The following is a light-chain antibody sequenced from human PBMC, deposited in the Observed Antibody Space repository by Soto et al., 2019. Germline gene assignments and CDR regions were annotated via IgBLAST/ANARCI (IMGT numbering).Light chain of an antibody. CDR2: HAS. CDR1: EGISNW. CDR3: QQYNTYPT. J-gene: IGKJ1*01. V-gene: IGKV1-5*01. Sequence: DIQMTQSPSTLSVSVGDRVTIACRASEGISNWLAWYQQTPGKAPKLLIFHASSLEGGVPSRFSGSGSGTEFTLTISSLQSDDFATYYCQQYNTYPTFGQGTKVDIK.